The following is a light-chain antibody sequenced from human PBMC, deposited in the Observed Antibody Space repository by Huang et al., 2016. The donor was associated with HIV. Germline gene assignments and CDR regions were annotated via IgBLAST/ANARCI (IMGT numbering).Light chain of an antibody. Sequence: DIVMTQSPDSLAVSLGESASINCKSSHRVLDNSNDENYLAWYQQKPGQSPKLLIYWASTRESGVPDRFIGSGSGTDFTLTITSLQVEDVAVYYCQQYFRTPPITFGQGTKVEIK. J-gene: IGKJ2*01. CDR1: HRVLDNSNDENY. CDR3: QQYFRTPPIT. V-gene: IGKV4-1*01. CDR2: WAS.